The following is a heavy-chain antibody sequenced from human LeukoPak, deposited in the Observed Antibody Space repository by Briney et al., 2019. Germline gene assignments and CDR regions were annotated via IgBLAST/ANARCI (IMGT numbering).Heavy chain of an antibody. V-gene: IGHV4-59*12. Sequence: SETLSLTCTVSGGSISIYYWSWIRQPPGKGLEWIGYIYYSGSTNYNPSLKSRVTISVDTSKNQFSLKLSSVAAADTAVYYCARLVPRYGSGSQSDYWGQGTLVTVSS. J-gene: IGHJ4*02. D-gene: IGHD3-10*01. CDR3: ARLVPRYGSGSQSDY. CDR1: GGSISIYY. CDR2: IYYSGST.